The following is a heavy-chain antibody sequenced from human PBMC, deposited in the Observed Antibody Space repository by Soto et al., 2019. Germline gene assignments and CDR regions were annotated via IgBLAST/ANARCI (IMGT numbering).Heavy chain of an antibody. D-gene: IGHD5-18*01. CDR3: VRDRDLDRDMVHADL. Sequence: VGSLRLSCEASGFTISGCSMNWIRQAPGKGLEWLAYITIRTGNIVYADSVRGRFTISADNAENSVFLQMNSLRDEDTAVYFCVRDRDLDRDMVHADLWGQGT. J-gene: IGHJ4*01. CDR2: ITIRTGNI. V-gene: IGHV3-48*02. CDR1: GFTISGCS.